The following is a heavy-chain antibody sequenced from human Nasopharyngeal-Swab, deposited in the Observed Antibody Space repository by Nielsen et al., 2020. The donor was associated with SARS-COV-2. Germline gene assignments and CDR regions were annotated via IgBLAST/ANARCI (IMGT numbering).Heavy chain of an antibody. J-gene: IGHJ4*02. D-gene: IGHD1-1*01. CDR2: IDYSGTT. CDR3: ARRTTFDY. V-gene: IGHV4-39*07. CDR1: GGSISSSGNY. Sequence: SETLSLTCTVSGGSISSSGNYWGWIRQPPGKGLEWPGSIDYSGTTYYNPSLKSRVSLSVDTSENQFSLKLSSVTAADTAVYYCARRTTFDYWGQGTLVTVSS.